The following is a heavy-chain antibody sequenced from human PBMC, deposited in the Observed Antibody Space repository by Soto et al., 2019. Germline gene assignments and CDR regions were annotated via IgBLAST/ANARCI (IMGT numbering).Heavy chain of an antibody. D-gene: IGHD1-7*01. CDR1: GFTFSSYG. J-gene: IGHJ6*02. CDR3: AKEAIYNWNYVYYYYGMDV. Sequence: VVSLSISCAASGFTFSSYGMHWVRQAPGKGLEWVAVISYDGSNKYYADSVKGRFTISRDNSKNTLYLQMNSLRAEDTAVYYCAKEAIYNWNYVYYYYGMDVWGQGTTVTVSS. V-gene: IGHV3-30*18. CDR2: ISYDGSNK.